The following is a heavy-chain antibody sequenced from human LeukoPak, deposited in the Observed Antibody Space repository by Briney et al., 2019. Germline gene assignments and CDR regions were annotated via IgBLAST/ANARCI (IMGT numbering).Heavy chain of an antibody. Sequence: SETLSLTCTVSGGSISSGGYYWSWIRQHPGKGLEWIRYIYYSGSTYYNPSLKSRVTISVDTSKNQFSLKLSSVTAADTAVYYCARVTTSGYTFDYWGQGTLVTVSS. J-gene: IGHJ4*02. V-gene: IGHV4-31*03. D-gene: IGHD6-25*01. CDR3: ARVTTSGYTFDY. CDR1: GGSISSGGYY. CDR2: IYYSGST.